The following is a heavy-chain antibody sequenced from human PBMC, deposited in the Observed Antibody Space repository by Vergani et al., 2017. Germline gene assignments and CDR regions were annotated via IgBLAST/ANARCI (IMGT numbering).Heavy chain of an antibody. CDR1: GGTFSSYA. Sequence: QVQLVQSGAEVKKPGSSVKVSCKASGGTFSSYAISWVRQAPGQGLEWMGRIIPIFGTANYAQKFQGRVTITADESTSTAYMELSSLRSEDTAVYYCARDLSVMDYVGVDAFDIWGQGTMVTVSS. CDR2: IIPIFGTA. J-gene: IGHJ3*02. V-gene: IGHV1-69*18. D-gene: IGHD3-10*02. CDR3: ARDLSVMDYVGVDAFDI.